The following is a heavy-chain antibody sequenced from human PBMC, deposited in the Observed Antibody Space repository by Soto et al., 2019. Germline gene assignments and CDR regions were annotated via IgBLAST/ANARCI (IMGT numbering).Heavy chain of an antibody. CDR1: GFTFSSYG. V-gene: IGHV3-30*18. D-gene: IGHD4-17*01. Sequence: PGGSLRLSCAASGFTFSSYGMHWVLQAPGKGLEWVAVISYDGSNKYYADSVKGRFTISRDNSKNTLYLQMNSLRAEDTAVYYCAKDITVTLTYYYYGMDVWGQGTTVTVSS. J-gene: IGHJ6*02. CDR3: AKDITVTLTYYYYGMDV. CDR2: ISYDGSNK.